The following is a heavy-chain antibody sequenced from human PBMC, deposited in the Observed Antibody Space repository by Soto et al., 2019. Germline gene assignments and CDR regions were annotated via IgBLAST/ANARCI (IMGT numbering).Heavy chain of an antibody. Sequence: PSETLSLTCPVSGGSIISSNHYWAWIRQPPGEGLEWIGSMYHSGNTYYNPSLNSRVTISVDTSKNQFSLKLSSVTAADTALYLSVSHYFESWTGDYAVVFYFDFSGEGALVTVSS. CDR2: MYHSGNT. CDR1: GGSIISSNHY. V-gene: IGHV4-39*01. D-gene: IGHD3-9*01. CDR3: VSHYFESWTGDYAVVFYFDF. J-gene: IGHJ4*02.